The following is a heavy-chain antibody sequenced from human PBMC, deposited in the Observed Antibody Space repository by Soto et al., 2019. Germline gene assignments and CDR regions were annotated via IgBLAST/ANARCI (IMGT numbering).Heavy chain of an antibody. D-gene: IGHD3-10*01. CDR2: INAGNGNT. CDR1: GYTFTSYA. CDR3: ARGGTMVRGVIIDRLYYYYGMDV. J-gene: IGHJ6*02. V-gene: IGHV1-3*05. Sequence: QVQLVQSGAEEKKPGASVKVSCKASGYTFTSYAMHWVRQAPGQRLEWMGWINAGNGNTKYSQKFQGRVTITRDTSASTAYMELSSLRSEDTAVYYCARGGTMVRGVIIDRLYYYYGMDVWGQGTTVTVSS.